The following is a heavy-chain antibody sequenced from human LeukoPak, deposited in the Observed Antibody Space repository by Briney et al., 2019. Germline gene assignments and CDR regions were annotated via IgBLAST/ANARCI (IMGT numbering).Heavy chain of an antibody. CDR2: IYYSGST. CDR3: ARGQGYCTKGVCGP. Sequence: SETLSLTCTVSGGSISSYYWSWIRQPPGKGLEWIGHIYYSGSTNYNPSLKSRVTISVDTSKNQFSLKLSSVTAADTAVYYCARGQGYCTKGVCGPWGQGTLVTVSS. CDR1: GGSISSYY. D-gene: IGHD2-8*01. J-gene: IGHJ5*02. V-gene: IGHV4-59*01.